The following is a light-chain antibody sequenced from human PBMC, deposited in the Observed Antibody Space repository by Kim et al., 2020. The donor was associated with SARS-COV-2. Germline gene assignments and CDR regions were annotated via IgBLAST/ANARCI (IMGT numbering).Light chain of an antibody. Sequence: NFMLTQPHSVSESPGKTVTISCTRSSGSIASNYVQWYQQRPGSSPTTVIYEDNQRPSGVPDRFSGSIDSSSNSASLTMSGLKTEDEADYYCQSYDSSNPWVFGGGTQLTVL. CDR1: SGSIASNY. CDR2: EDN. J-gene: IGLJ3*02. V-gene: IGLV6-57*01. CDR3: QSYDSSNPWV.